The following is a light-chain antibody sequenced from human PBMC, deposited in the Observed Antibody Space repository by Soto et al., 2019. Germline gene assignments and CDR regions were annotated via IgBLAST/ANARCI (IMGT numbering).Light chain of an antibody. Sequence: QSALTQPASVSGSPGQSITISCTGTSIDVGTDNIVSWYQQHSGKAPKVMIYEGSRRRSGGSHRFSGAKSGNTASMTISGRQADDEADDYCCSDAGSSTLVFGGGTKLTVL. J-gene: IGLJ3*02. CDR1: SIDVGTDNI. CDR3: CSDAGSSTLV. CDR2: EGS. V-gene: IGLV2-23*01.